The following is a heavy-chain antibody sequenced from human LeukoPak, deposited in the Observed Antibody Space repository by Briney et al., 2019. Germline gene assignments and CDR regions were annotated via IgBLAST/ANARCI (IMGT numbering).Heavy chain of an antibody. J-gene: IGHJ5*02. CDR1: GTAFRTYA. CDR3: VRTYDENPLGWFDP. D-gene: IGHD5-12*01. CDR2: ISINGGST. Sequence: PGGSLRLSCSASGTAFRTYAMHWVRQPPGKGLYYVSAISINGGSTYYADSVRGRFTISRDNSKNTLYLQMNSLRPDDTAVYYCVRTYDENPLGWFDPWGQGTLVTVSS. V-gene: IGHV3-64D*06.